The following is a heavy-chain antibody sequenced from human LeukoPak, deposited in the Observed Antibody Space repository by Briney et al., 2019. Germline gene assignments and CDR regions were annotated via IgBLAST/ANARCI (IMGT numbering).Heavy chain of an antibody. CDR2: IYHSGST. CDR3: APDRWFAY. J-gene: IGHJ4*02. D-gene: IGHD4-23*01. Sequence: PSETHSLTCAVSGASISSSNWWSWVRQPPGKGLEWIGEIYHSGSTNYNPSLKSRVTLSVDKSKNQFSLKVASVTAADTAVYYCAPDRWFAYWGQGTLVTVSS. V-gene: IGHV4-4*02. CDR1: GASISSSNW.